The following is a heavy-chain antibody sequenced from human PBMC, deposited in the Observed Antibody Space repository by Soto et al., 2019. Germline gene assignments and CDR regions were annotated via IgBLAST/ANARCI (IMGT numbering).Heavy chain of an antibody. CDR2: IYPGDSDT. D-gene: IGHD6-13*01. V-gene: IGHV5-51*01. J-gene: IGHJ4*02. CDR3: VRSESSSWFFDY. CDR1: GYSFTNYW. Sequence: GESLKISCKGSGYSFTNYWIGWVRQMPGKGLEWMGTIYPGDSDTRYSPSFQGQVTISAGKSLSTAYLQWSSLRASDTAMYYCVRSESSSWFFDYWGEGTLVTVSS.